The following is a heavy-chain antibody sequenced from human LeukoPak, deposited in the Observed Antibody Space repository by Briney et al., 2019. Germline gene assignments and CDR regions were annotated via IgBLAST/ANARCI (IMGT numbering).Heavy chain of an antibody. CDR1: GFTFSSYG. CDR2: ISYDGTNK. D-gene: IGHD3-22*01. J-gene: IGHJ4*02. CDR3: AKTFYYDNSGYFDS. Sequence: GGSLRLSCAASGFTFSSYGMHWVRQAPGKGLEGVAVISYDGTNKYYADSVKGRFTISKDNSKNTLYLQLNSLRAEDTAVYYCAKTFYYDNSGYFDSWGQGTLVTVSS. V-gene: IGHV3-30*18.